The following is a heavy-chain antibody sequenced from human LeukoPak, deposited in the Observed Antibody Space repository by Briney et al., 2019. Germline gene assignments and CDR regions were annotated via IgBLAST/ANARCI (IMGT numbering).Heavy chain of an antibody. J-gene: IGHJ6*03. CDR2: ISYSGST. CDR3: ARRTRSFGYTYGDAYYYYYMDV. Sequence: PSETLSLTCTVSGGSGSSGSWSWIRQPPGQGLEWIGYISYSGSTSYNPSLKSRVTISVDPSKSQLSLKLRSVTAADTAVYYCARRTRSFGYTYGDAYYYYYMDVWGKGTTVIVS. V-gene: IGHV4-59*02. CDR1: GGSGSSGS. D-gene: IGHD5-18*01.